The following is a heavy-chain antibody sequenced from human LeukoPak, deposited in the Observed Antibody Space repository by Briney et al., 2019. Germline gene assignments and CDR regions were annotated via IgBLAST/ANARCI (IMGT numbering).Heavy chain of an antibody. Sequence: GGSPRLSCAASGFSFRSYGMHWVRQAPGKGLEWVAIISYDGSNEQYADSLKGRFIISRDNSKNTLYLQMNSLRAEDTAVYYCARGGPAAGRFDYWGQGTLVTVSS. CDR1: GFSFRSYG. V-gene: IGHV3-30*03. J-gene: IGHJ4*02. CDR3: ARGGPAAGRFDY. CDR2: ISYDGSNE. D-gene: IGHD6-13*01.